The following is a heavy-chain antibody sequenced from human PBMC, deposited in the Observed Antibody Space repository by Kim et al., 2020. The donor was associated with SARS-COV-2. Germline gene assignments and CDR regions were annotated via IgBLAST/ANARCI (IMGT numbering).Heavy chain of an antibody. V-gene: IGHV3-48*02. D-gene: IGHD3-16*01. CDR3: ASRGHHIDF. J-gene: IGHJ4*02. CDR2: ISSTGSII. Sequence: GGSLRLSCAASGFTFSSYAMTWVRQGPGKGLEWVSFISSTGSIIYYADSVEGRYTISRDNAKNSVSLQMNSLRDEDTAMYYCASRGHHIDFLGQGTLVT. CDR1: GFTFSSYA.